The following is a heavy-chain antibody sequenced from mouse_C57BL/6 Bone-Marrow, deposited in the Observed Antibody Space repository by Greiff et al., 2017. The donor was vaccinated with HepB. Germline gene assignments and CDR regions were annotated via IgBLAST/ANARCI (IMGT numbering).Heavy chain of an antibody. Sequence: VQLQQSGPELVKPGASVKIPCKASGYTFTDYNMDWVKQSHGKSLEWIGDINPNNGGTIYNQKFKGKATLTVDKSSSTAYMELRSLTSEDTAVYYCARLGGYPDWYFDVWGTGTTVTVSS. CDR3: ARLGGYPDWYFDV. D-gene: IGHD2-2*01. V-gene: IGHV1-18*01. CDR1: GYTFTDYN. J-gene: IGHJ1*03. CDR2: INPNNGGT.